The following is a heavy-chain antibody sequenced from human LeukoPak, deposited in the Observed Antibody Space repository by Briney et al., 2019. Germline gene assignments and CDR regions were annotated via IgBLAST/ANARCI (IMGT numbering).Heavy chain of an antibody. V-gene: IGHV3-23*01. CDR1: GFTFNSYS. J-gene: IGHJ3*02. CDR2: ISSSGGKT. CDR3: AKDYTRSWTGRGFDI. D-gene: IGHD6-13*01. Sequence: GGSLRLSCAASGFTFNSYSMNWVRQAPGKGLEWVSTISSSGGKTYYADSVKGRFTISRDYSENTLYLQMHSLRAEDTALYYCAKDYTRSWTGRGFDIWGQGTMVTVSS.